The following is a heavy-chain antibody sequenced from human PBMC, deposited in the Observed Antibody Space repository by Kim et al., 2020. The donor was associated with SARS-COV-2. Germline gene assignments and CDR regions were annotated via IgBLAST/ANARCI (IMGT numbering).Heavy chain of an antibody. J-gene: IGHJ4*02. D-gene: IGHD3-10*01. CDR3: VRSGSYYNFPLYYFDY. CDR2: IYYSGST. CDR1: GDSISSYY. V-gene: IGHV4-59*13. Sequence: SETLSLTCTVSGDSISSYYWSWIRQPPGKGLEWIGYIYYSGSTNYNPSLKSRVTISVDTSKNQFSLKLSSVTAADTAVYYCVRSGSYYNFPLYYFDYWGQGTLVTVSS.